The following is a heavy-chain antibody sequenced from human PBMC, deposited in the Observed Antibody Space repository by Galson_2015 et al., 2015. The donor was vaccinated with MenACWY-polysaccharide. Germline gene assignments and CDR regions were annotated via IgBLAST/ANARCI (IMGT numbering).Heavy chain of an antibody. CDR2: IYPGDSDT. CDR3: TRLSTIGSSWTLFEY. Sequence: QSGAEVKKPGESLKISCQGSQYTFSNYWVAWVRQMPGKGLEWMGIIYPGDSDTRYSPSFQGQVTISADKSISTAYLQWTSLKASDTAIYYCTRLSTIGSSWTLFEYWGQGTLVTVSS. CDR1: QYTFSNYW. V-gene: IGHV5-51*01. D-gene: IGHD6-13*01. J-gene: IGHJ4*02.